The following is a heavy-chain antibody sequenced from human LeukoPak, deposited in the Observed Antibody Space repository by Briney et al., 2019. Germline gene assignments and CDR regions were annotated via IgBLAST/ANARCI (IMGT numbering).Heavy chain of an antibody. V-gene: IGHV4-4*02. J-gene: IGHJ4*02. CDR1: GGSISSINW. Sequence: PSGTLSLTCAVSGGSISSINWWSWVRQPQGKGLEWIGEIYHSGSTNYNPSLKSRVTISVDKSKNQFSLKLSSVTAADTAVYYCARLGSSGWPIDYWGQGTLVTVSS. CDR2: IYHSGST. CDR3: ARLGSSGWPIDY. D-gene: IGHD6-19*01.